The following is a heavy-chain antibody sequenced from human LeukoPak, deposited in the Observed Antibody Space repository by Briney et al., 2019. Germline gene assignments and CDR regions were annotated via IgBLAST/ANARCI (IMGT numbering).Heavy chain of an antibody. CDR1: GGSISSGGYY. D-gene: IGHD3-22*01. J-gene: IGHJ4*02. Sequence: SQTLSLTCTVSGGSISSGGYYWRWIRQHPGKGLEWIGYIYYSGGTYYNPSLKSRVTISVDTSKNQFSLKLSSVTAADTAVYYCARADDSSGYQYYFDYWGQGTLVTVSS. CDR3: ARADDSSGYQYYFDY. V-gene: IGHV4-31*03. CDR2: IYYSGGT.